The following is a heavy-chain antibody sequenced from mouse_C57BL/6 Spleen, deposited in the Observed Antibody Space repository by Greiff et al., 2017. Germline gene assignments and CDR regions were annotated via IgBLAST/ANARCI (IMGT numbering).Heavy chain of an antibody. J-gene: IGHJ2*01. D-gene: IGHD6-1*01. Sequence: QVQLQQSGAELVRPGASVTLSCKASGYTFTDYEMHWVKQTPVHGLEWIGAIDPATGGTAYNQKFKGKAILTADKSSSTAYMELRSLTSEDSAGYYCTRSANHYFDYWGQGTTLTVSS. CDR2: IDPATGGT. CDR1: GYTFTDYE. V-gene: IGHV1-15*01. CDR3: TRSANHYFDY.